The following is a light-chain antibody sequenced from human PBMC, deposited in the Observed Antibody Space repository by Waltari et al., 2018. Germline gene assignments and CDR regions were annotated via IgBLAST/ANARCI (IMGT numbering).Light chain of an antibody. CDR2: DVN. Sequence: QSALTQPASVSASPGQSITISCTGTTSDIGSDNYVSWYQQHPGRAPKRMMYDVNNRPSVVLSRLAGSKSFNAASLTISGLQAEDEADDYCSSYTSNTRVFGGGTKLTV. CDR1: TSDIGSDNY. CDR3: SSYTSNTRV. V-gene: IGLV2-14*03. J-gene: IGLJ2*01.